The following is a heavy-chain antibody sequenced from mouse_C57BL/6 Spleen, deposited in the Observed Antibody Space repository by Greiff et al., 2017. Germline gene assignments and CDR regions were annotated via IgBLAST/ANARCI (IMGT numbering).Heavy chain of an antibody. CDR2: IDPNSGGT. Sequence: VQLQQPGAELVKPGASVKLSCKASGYPFTSSWMHWVKQRPGRGLEWIGRIDPNSGGTKYNEKFKCKATLTVDQPSSTAYMQLSSLTSEDSAVCYCADLYAMDYWGQGTSVTVSS. J-gene: IGHJ4*01. V-gene: IGHV1-72*01. CDR3: ADLYAMDY. CDR1: GYPFTSSW.